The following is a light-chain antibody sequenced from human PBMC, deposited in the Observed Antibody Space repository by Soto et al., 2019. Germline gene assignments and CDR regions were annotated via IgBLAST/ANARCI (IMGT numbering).Light chain of an antibody. CDR1: QSVDRSF. J-gene: IGKJ4*01. CDR2: GAS. Sequence: ETVLTQSPGTLSLSPGQRATLSCMASQSVDRSFLAWYQQKPRQAPRLLTYGASSRATGVLDRFSGSGSGTDFTRTIRRIEAGDFAVDYCQQYGSSELTFGGGTKVEIK. CDR3: QQYGSSELT. V-gene: IGKV3-20*01.